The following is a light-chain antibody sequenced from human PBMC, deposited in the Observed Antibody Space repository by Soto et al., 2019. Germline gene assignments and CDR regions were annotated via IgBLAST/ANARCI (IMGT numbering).Light chain of an antibody. CDR2: AAS. J-gene: IGKJ1*01. CDR1: QGINNY. CDR3: QKYNSAPLT. Sequence: DIQMTQAPSSPSASVGEKIPLTSRASQGINNYLAWYQQKPGNVPKLLIYAASTLQSGVPSRFSGSGSGTDSTLTISSLQPEDVATYYCQKYNSAPLTFGQGTKVDIK. V-gene: IGKV1-27*01.